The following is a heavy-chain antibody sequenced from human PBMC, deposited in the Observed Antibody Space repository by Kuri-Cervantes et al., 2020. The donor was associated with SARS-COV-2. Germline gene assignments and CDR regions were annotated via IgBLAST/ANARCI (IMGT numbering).Heavy chain of an antibody. CDR3: ARDRSSHQYDY. V-gene: IGHV3-30*03. CDR1: GFTFSSYG. J-gene: IGHJ4*02. CDR2: ISYDGSNK. Sequence: GGSLRLSCAASGFTFSSYGMHWVRQAPGKGLEWVAVISYDGSNKYYADSVKGRFTISRDNSKNTLYLQMNSLRAEDTAVYYCARDRSSHQYDYWGQGTLVTVSS. D-gene: IGHD6-13*01.